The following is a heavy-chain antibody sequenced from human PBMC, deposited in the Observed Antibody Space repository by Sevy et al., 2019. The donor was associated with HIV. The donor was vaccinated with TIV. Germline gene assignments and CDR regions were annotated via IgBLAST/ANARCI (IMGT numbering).Heavy chain of an antibody. CDR3: ARPLYDWSYDLYY. J-gene: IGHJ4*02. CDR1: GYTFTTYW. CDR2: IYPGDSES. D-gene: IGHD1-7*01. V-gene: IGHV5-51*01. Sequence: GESLKISCKASGYTFTTYWIGWVRQLPGKGLEWMGVIYPGDSESRYSPSFQGQVTISADKSFNTVYLQWSSLKASDTAIYYCARPLYDWSYDLYYWGQGTLVTVSS.